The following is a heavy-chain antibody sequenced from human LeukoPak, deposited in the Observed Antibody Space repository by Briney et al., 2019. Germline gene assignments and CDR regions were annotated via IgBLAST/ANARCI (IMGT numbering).Heavy chain of an antibody. J-gene: IGHJ4*02. V-gene: IGHV3-30*04. CDR3: ARDHLIVVLRLYFDY. CDR2: ISYDGSNK. CDR1: GFTFSSYA. D-gene: IGHD3-22*01. Sequence: SRRLSCAASGFTFSSYAMHWVRQAPGKGLEWVAAISYDGSNKYYADSVKGRFTISRDNSKNTLYLQMNSLRAEDTAVYYCARDHLIVVLRLYFDYWGQGTLVTVSS.